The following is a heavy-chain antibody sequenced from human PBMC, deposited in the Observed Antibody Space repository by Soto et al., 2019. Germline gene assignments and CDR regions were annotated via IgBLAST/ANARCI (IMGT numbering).Heavy chain of an antibody. CDR3: ARPKRYCSSTSCYTTYGMDV. Sequence: VQLVETGGGLIQPGGSLRLSCAASGFTVSSNYMSWVRQAPGKGLEWVSVIYSGGSTYYADSVKGRFTISRDDSKNTLYLQMNSLRAEDTAVYYCARPKRYCSSTSCYTTYGMDVWGQGTTVTVSS. CDR2: IYSGGST. V-gene: IGHV3-53*02. J-gene: IGHJ6*02. CDR1: GFTVSSNY. D-gene: IGHD2-2*02.